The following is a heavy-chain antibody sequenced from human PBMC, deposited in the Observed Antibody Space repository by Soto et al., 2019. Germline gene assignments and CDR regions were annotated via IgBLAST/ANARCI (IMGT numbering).Heavy chain of an antibody. D-gene: IGHD3-10*01. CDR2: IIPIFGTA. CDR3: ARDWMVRGVMQDYYGMDV. CDR1: GGTFSSYA. Sequence: QVQLVQSGAEVKKPGSSVTVSCTASGGTFSSYAISWVRQAPGQGLEWMGGIIPIFGTANYAQKFQGRVTITADESTSTAYMELSSLRSEDTAVYYCARDWMVRGVMQDYYGMDVWGQGTTVTVSS. J-gene: IGHJ6*02. V-gene: IGHV1-69*01.